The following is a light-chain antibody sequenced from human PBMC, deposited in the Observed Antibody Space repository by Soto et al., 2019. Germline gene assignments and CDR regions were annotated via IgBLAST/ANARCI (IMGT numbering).Light chain of an antibody. CDR1: SSDVGGYNY. V-gene: IGLV2-14*01. Sequence: SALTQPASVSGSPGQSITISCTGTSSDVGGYNYVSWHQQHPGKAPKLMIYDVSNRPSGVSNRFSGSKSGNTASLTISGLQAEDEADYYCSSYTSSSTLFVFGTGTKLTVL. CDR3: SSYTSSSTLFV. CDR2: DVS. J-gene: IGLJ1*01.